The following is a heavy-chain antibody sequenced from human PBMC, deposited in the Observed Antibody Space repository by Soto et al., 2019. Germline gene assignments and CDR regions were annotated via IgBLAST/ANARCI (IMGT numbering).Heavy chain of an antibody. CDR2: ISAYNGNT. D-gene: IGHD3-3*01. Sequence: ASVKVSCKASGYTFTSYGISWVRQAPGQGLEWMGWISAYNGNTNYAQKLQGRVTMTTDTSRSTAYMELRSLRSDDTAVYYCAKSFPHYDFWSGYYTKVPFDPWGQGTLVTVSS. CDR3: AKSFPHYDFWSGYYTKVPFDP. CDR1: GYTFTSYG. V-gene: IGHV1-18*01. J-gene: IGHJ5*02.